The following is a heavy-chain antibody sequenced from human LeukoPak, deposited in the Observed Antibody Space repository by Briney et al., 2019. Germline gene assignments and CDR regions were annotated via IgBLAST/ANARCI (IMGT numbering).Heavy chain of an antibody. CDR2: IIPIFGTA. Sequence: GASVKVSCKASGYTFTSYGISWVRQAPGQGLEWMGGIIPIFGTANYAQKFQGRVTITADESTSTAYMELSSLRSEDTAVYYCASWPPYDSSGYTLDYWGQGTLVTVSS. V-gene: IGHV1-69*13. J-gene: IGHJ4*02. CDR1: GYTFTSYG. D-gene: IGHD3-22*01. CDR3: ASWPPYDSSGYTLDY.